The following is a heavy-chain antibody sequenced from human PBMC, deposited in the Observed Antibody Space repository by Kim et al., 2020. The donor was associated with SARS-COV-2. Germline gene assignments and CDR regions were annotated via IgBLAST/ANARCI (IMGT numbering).Heavy chain of an antibody. J-gene: IGHJ4*02. CDR2: ISGSGGSI. V-gene: IGHV3-23*01. CDR3: AKPGYSAYDSHFDY. Sequence: GGSLRLSCAAAGFTFSSYAMSWVRQAPGKGLEWVSSISGSGGSIYYADSVKGRFTISRDNSKNTLYLQVNSLRAEDTAVYYCAKPGYSAYDSHFDYWGQGTLVTVSS. CDR1: GFTFSSYA. D-gene: IGHD5-12*01.